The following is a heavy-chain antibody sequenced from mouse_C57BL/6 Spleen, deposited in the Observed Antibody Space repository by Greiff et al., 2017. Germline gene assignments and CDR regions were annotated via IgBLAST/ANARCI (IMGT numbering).Heavy chain of an antibody. CDR1: GFTFSSYG. CDR2: ISSGGSYT. V-gene: IGHV5-6*02. CDR3: ARPYSNYAMDY. J-gene: IGHJ4*01. D-gene: IGHD2-5*01. Sequence: DVKLVESGGDLVKPGGSLKLSCAASGFTFSSYGMSWVRQTPDKRLEWVATISSGGSYTYYPDSVKGRFTISRDNAKNTLYLQMSSLKSEDTAMYYCARPYSNYAMDYWGQGTSVTVSS.